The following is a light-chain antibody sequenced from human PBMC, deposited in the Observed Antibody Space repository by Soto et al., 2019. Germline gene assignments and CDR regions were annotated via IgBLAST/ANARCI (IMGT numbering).Light chain of an antibody. CDR2: AAS. J-gene: IGKJ1*01. CDR3: QNYNSAPRT. Sequence: DIQMTQSPSSLSASIGDRVTISCRASQGISNDLAWYQQKPGKVPYLLIYAASTSHSGVPSRFRGSGSGTAFTLTISSLQPEDAATYYCQNYNSAPRTFGQGTKVDIK. CDR1: QGISND. V-gene: IGKV1-27*01.